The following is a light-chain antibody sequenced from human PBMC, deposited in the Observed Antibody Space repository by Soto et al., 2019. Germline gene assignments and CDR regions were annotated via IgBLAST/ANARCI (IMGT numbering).Light chain of an antibody. CDR2: EGS. CDR1: SSDVGSYNL. CDR3: CSYAGSSTWV. Sequence: QSALTQPASVSGSPGQSITISCTGTSSDVGSYNLVSWYQHHPGKAPKLMIYEGSRRPSGVSNRFSGSKSGNTASLTISGLQAGDEADYYCCSYAGSSTWVFGGGTKLTVL. V-gene: IGLV2-23*01. J-gene: IGLJ3*02.